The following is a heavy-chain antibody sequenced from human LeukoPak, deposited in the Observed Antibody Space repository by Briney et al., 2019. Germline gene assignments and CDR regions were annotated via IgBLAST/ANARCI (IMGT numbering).Heavy chain of an antibody. J-gene: IGHJ6*02. V-gene: IGHV3-21*01. CDR3: ARDSSPSDYDILTGSDGMDV. CDR1: GFMFDDYS. CDR2: ISSSSSSYI. Sequence: PGGSLRLSCAASGFMFDDYSMSWVRQAPGKGLEWVSSISSSSSSYIYYADSVKGRFTISRDNAKNSLYLQMNSLRAEDTAVYYCARDSSPSDYDILTGSDGMDVWGQGTTVTVSS. D-gene: IGHD3-9*01.